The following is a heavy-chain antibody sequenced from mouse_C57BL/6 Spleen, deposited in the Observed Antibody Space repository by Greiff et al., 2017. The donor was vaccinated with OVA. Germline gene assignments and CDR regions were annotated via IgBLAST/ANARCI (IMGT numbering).Heavy chain of an antibody. CDR1: GFNIKDYY. V-gene: IGHV14-2*01. D-gene: IGHD1-1*01. J-gene: IGHJ1*03. CDR2: IDPEDGET. Sequence: EVKLQESGAELVKPGASVKLSCTASGFNIKDYYMHWVKQRTEQGLEWIGRIDPEDGETKYAPKFQGKATITADTSSNPAYLQLSSLASEDTAVYYCARITSVVATEWYFGVWGTGTTVTVSS. CDR3: ARITSVVATEWYFGV.